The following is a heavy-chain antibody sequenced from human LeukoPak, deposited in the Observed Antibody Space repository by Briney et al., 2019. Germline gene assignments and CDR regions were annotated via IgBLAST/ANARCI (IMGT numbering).Heavy chain of an antibody. D-gene: IGHD3-9*01. CDR3: ARGPHPIILPGPADF. CDR2: IWYDGTNK. CDR1: GFTFSNYG. V-gene: IGHV3-33*01. Sequence: PGGSLRLSCAASGFTFSNYGMHWVRQAPGKGLEWVAVIWYDGTNKYYADSVRRRFTISRDNSKNTLYLQMNSLRAEDTAVYYCARGPHPIILPGPADFWGQGTLVTVSS. J-gene: IGHJ4*02.